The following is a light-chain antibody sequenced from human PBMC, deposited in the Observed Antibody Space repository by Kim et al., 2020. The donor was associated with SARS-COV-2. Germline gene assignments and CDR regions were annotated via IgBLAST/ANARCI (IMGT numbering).Light chain of an antibody. CDR1: NSNIGVNT. CDR3: ATWDDSRNAWV. V-gene: IGLV1-44*01. Sequence: ELTQPPSASGTPGQRVTISCSGSNSNIGVNTVNWYQQFPGTAPKLLIYRNNQRPSGFPDRFSGSKSGTSASLALSGLLSEDEADYYCATWDDSRNAWV. J-gene: IGLJ3*02. CDR2: RNN.